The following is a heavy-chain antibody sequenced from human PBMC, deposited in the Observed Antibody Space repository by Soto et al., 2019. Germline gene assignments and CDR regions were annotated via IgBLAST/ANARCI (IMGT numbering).Heavy chain of an antibody. J-gene: IGHJ6*02. V-gene: IGHV1-69*06. CDR2: IIPIFGTA. Sequence: SVKVSCKASGGTFSSYAISWVRQAPGQGLEWMGGIIPIFGTANYAQKFQGRVTITADKSTSTAYMELSSLRSGDTAVYYCARRGYCSSTSCPDYYYYGMDVWGQGTTVTVSS. CDR3: ARRGYCSSTSCPDYYYYGMDV. D-gene: IGHD2-2*01. CDR1: GGTFSSYA.